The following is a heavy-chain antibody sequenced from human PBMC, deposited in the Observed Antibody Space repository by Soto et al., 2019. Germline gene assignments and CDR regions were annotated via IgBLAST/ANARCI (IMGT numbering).Heavy chain of an antibody. CDR2: INPNSGGT. D-gene: IGHD6-13*01. V-gene: IGHV1-2*04. CDR1: GYTFTGHY. J-gene: IGHJ6*02. Sequence: KVSCKASGYTFTGHYMHWVRQAPGQGLEWMGWINPNSGGTNYAQKFQGWVTMTRDTSISTAYMELSRLRSDDTAVYYCARGHGEYSSSWYEHYYYGMDVWGQGTTVTVS. CDR3: ARGHGEYSSSWYEHYYYGMDV.